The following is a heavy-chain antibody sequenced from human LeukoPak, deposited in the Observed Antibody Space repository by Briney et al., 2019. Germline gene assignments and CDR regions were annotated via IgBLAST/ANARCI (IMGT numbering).Heavy chain of an antibody. CDR2: VYHSGTT. J-gene: IGHJ4*02. D-gene: IGHD2-2*01. Sequence: PSETLSHTCAVSGYSITTGRYLGWIRQPPGKGLEWIGSVYHSGTTYYKASSTSRVTISVDTSKNQFSLNLRSVTAADTAVYYCARSLSTAGIDNWGQGTLGSASS. V-gene: IGHV4-38-2*01. CDR1: GYSITTGRY. CDR3: ARSLSTAGIDN.